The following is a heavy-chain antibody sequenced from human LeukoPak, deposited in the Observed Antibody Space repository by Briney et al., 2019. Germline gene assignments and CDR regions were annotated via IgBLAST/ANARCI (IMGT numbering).Heavy chain of an antibody. CDR2: ISGSDGST. J-gene: IGHJ6*03. Sequence: GGSLRLSCAASGFTFSSSAMSWVRLAPGKGLEWVSGISGSDGSTYYADSVKGRFTISRDNSKNTLFLQMNSLRAEDTAVYYCASLPSTFYYMDVWGKGTTVTVSS. CDR3: ASLPSTFYYMDV. V-gene: IGHV3-23*01. D-gene: IGHD3-3*02. CDR1: GFTFSSSA.